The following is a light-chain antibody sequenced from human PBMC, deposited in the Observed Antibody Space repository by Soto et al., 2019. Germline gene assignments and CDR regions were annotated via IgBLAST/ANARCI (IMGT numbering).Light chain of an antibody. J-gene: IGLJ1*01. CDR2: EVS. V-gene: IGLV2-14*01. CDR1: SSDVGDYKY. Sequence: QSALTQPASVSGSPGQSITIFCTGTSSDVGDYKYVSWYQQHPGKAPKAMIYEVSNRPSGVSNRFSGSKSGNTASLTISGLQAEDEADYYCSSYTSSSTLVFGTGTKLTVL. CDR3: SSYTSSSTLV.